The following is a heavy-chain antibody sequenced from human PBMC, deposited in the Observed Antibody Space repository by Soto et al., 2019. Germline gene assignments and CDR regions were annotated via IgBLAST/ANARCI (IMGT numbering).Heavy chain of an antibody. V-gene: IGHV1-69*06. CDR2: IIPIFGTA. CDR3: ARGRFGELLSYYYYYGMDV. J-gene: IGHJ6*02. Sequence: SVKVSCKASGGTFSSYAISWVRQAPGQGLEWMGGIIPIFGTANYAQKFQGRVTITADKSTSTAYMELSSLRSEDTAVYYCARGRFGELLSYYYYYGMDVWGQGTTVTVSS. CDR1: GGTFSSYA. D-gene: IGHD3-10*01.